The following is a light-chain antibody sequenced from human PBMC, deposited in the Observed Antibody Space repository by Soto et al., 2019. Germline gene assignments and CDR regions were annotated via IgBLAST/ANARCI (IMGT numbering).Light chain of an antibody. Sequence: QSALTQPPSASGSPGQSVTISCTGTSSDIGGYNSVSWYQQYPGKAPKLMIYEVSKRPSGVPDRFSASKYDNTASLTVSGLQAEDEAEYYCSSYAGSKNLIFGGGTKLTVL. V-gene: IGLV2-8*01. CDR1: SSDIGGYNS. J-gene: IGLJ2*01. CDR2: EVS. CDR3: SSYAGSKNLI.